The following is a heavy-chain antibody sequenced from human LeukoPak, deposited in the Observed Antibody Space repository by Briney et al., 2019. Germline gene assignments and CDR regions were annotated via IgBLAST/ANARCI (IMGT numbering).Heavy chain of an antibody. CDR1: GYTFTGYY. J-gene: IGHJ4*02. Sequence: GASVKVSCKASGYTFTGYYMHWVRQATGQGLEWMGWMNPNSGNTGYAQKFQGRVTITRNTSISTAYMELSSLRSEDTAVYYCARGTGQWYYDFWSGYYGPYYFDYWGQGTLVTVSS. V-gene: IGHV1-8*03. D-gene: IGHD3-3*01. CDR2: MNPNSGNT. CDR3: ARGTGQWYYDFWSGYYGPYYFDY.